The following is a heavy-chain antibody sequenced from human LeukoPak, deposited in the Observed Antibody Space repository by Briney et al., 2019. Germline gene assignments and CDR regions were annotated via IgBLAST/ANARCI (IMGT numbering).Heavy chain of an antibody. CDR2: INPNSGGT. J-gene: IGHJ4*02. CDR3: ARDREEGGWYDY. CDR1: GHPLTGYY. D-gene: IGHD6-19*01. Sequence: ASVKVSCKASGHPLTGYYMYRVRQAPGQGLELMGRINPNSGGTNYAQRFHGRVTMTRDTSISTAYMELSRLRSDDTAVYYCARDREEGGWYDYWGQGTLVTVSS. V-gene: IGHV1-2*06.